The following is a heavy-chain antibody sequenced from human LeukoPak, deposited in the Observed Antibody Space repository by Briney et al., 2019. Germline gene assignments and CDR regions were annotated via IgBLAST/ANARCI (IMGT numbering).Heavy chain of an antibody. CDR1: GDSISPYY. CDR2: VSAGGAT. J-gene: IGHJ4*02. Sequence: SETLSLTCTVSGDSISPYYWSWIRQSAEKGLQWIGRVSAGGATDYNPSLKSRVTMSVDTSKTQFSLKMTSVTAADTAVYYCSRGGGQWLIPDFDYWGQGLLAIVSS. V-gene: IGHV4-4*07. D-gene: IGHD6-19*01. CDR3: SRGGGQWLIPDFDY.